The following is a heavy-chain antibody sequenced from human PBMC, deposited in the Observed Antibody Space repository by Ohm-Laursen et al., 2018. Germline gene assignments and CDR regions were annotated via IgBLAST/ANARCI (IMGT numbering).Heavy chain of an antibody. CDR1: GGTFSSYA. J-gene: IGHJ4*02. D-gene: IGHD4-23*01. Sequence: ASVKVSCKASGGTFSSYAISWVRQAPGQGLEWMGGIIPIFGTANYAQRFQGRVTITADKSTSTAYMELRSLRSEDTAVYYCARAYLRGSTVALFDYWGQGTLVTVSS. CDR3: ARAYLRGSTVALFDY. CDR2: IIPIFGTA. V-gene: IGHV1-69*06.